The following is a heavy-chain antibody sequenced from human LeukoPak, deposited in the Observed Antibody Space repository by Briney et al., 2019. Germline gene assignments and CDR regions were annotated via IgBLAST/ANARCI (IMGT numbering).Heavy chain of an antibody. CDR3: AAVSVDYGDSSFDF. CDR1: GFTFSNAW. CDR2: IKSKTDGGTT. V-gene: IGHV3-15*01. D-gene: IGHD4-17*01. Sequence: GGSLRLSCAASGFTFSNAWMSWVRQPPGKGLEWVGRIKSKTDGGTTDYAEPVKGRFTISSDDSKNTLCLQMNFLKTEDTALYYCAAVSVDYGDSSFDFWGQGTLVTVSS. J-gene: IGHJ4*02.